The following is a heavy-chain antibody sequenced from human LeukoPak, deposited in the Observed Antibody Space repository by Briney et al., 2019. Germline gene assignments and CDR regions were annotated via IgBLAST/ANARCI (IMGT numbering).Heavy chain of an antibody. Sequence: GGSLRLSCAASGFSFGDFGMNWVRQAPGKGPEWVSSISGHGRYIYYADSVKGRFTISRDNAKNSLFLQMNSLRAEDSAIYYCTRQLYDFWAGFYTADYYFDFWGQGTLVTVSS. CDR2: ISGHGRYI. V-gene: IGHV3-21*01. CDR1: GFSFGDFG. J-gene: IGHJ4*02. D-gene: IGHD3-3*01. CDR3: TRQLYDFWAGFYTADYYFDF.